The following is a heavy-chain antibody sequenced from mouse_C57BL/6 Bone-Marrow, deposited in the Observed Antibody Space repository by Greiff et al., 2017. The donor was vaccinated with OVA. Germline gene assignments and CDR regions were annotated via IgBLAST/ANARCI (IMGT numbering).Heavy chain of an antibody. CDR2: ISYDGSN. CDR3: ARDPIYYDYVAY. D-gene: IGHD2-4*01. J-gene: IGHJ3*01. V-gene: IGHV3-6*01. CDR1: GYSITSGYY. Sequence: EVKLQESGPGLVKPSQSLSLTCSVTGYSITSGYYWNWIRQFPGNKLEWMGYISYDGSNNYNPSLKNRISITRDTSKNQFFLKLNSVTTEDTATYYCARDPIYYDYVAYWGQGTLVTVSA.